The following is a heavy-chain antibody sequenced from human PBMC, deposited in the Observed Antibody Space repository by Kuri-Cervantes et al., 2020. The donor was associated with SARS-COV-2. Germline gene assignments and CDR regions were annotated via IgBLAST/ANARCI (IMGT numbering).Heavy chain of an antibody. CDR2: INSNTGVT. D-gene: IGHD3-22*01. CDR1: GYPFTEYY. J-gene: IGHJ3*02. Sequence: ASVKVSCKASGYPFTEYYIHWVRQAPGQGLEWVGWINSNTGVTKYSQKFQGRFTMTRDTSITTAYMELSRLRSDDTAVYYCVRFRYYDTIRNASDIWGQGTLVTVSS. V-gene: IGHV1-2*02. CDR3: VRFRYYDTIRNASDI.